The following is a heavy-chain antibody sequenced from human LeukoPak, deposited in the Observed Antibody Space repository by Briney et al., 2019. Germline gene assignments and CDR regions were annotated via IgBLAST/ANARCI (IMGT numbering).Heavy chain of an antibody. J-gene: IGHJ4*02. CDR1: GFTFSSYG. D-gene: IGHD3-10*01. CDR2: IRYDGSNK. CDR3: AKDTYYYGSGSYYSFDY. V-gene: IGHV3-30*02. Sequence: PGGSLRLSCAASGFTFSSYGMHWVRQAPGKGLEWVAFIRYDGSNKYYADSVKGRFTISRDNSKNTLYLQMNSLRAEDTAVYYCAKDTYYYGSGSYYSFDYWGQGTLVTVSS.